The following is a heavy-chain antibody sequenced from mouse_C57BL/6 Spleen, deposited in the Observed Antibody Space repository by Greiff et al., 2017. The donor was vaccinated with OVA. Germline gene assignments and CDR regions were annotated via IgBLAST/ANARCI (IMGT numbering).Heavy chain of an antibody. D-gene: IGHD1-1*01. J-gene: IGHJ4*01. CDR1: GFSFNTYA. CDR3: VRQDYYGSSYGAMDY. Sequence: EVQVVESDGGLVQPKGSLKLSCAASGFSFNTYAMNWVRQAPGKGLEWVARIRSKSNNYATYYADSVKDRFTISRDDSESMLYLQLKNLKTEDTAMYYLVRQDYYGSSYGAMDYWGQGTSVTVSS. V-gene: IGHV10-1*01. CDR2: IRSKSNNYAT.